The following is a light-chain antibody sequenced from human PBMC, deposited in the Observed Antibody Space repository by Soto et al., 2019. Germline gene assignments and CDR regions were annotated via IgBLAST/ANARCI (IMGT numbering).Light chain of an antibody. CDR3: QQYNDWPPST. J-gene: IGKJ1*01. CDR2: SAS. V-gene: IGKV3-15*01. Sequence: EIVMTQSPATLSMSPGERATLSCRASQSVSSSLAWYQQNPGQAPRLLIYSASTRATGIPARFSGSGSGTESTLTISSLQSEDFAVYYCQQYNDWPPSTFGQGTKVDIK. CDR1: QSVSSS.